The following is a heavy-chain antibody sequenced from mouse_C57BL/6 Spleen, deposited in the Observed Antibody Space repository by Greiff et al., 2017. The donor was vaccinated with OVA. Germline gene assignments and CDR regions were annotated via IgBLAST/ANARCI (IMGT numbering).Heavy chain of an antibody. CDR2: IHPNSGST. CDR3: ARGSDSSGYVAY. Sequence: QVQLQQPGAELVKPGASVTLSCKASGYTFTSYWMHWVKQRPGQGLEWIGMIHPNSGSTNYNEKFKSKATLTVDKSSSTAYMQLSSLTSEDSAVYYCARGSDSSGYVAYWGQGTLVTVSA. J-gene: IGHJ3*01. D-gene: IGHD3-2*02. V-gene: IGHV1-64*01. CDR1: GYTFTSYW.